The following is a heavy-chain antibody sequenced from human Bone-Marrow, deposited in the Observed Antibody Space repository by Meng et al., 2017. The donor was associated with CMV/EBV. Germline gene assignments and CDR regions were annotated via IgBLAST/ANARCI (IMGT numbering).Heavy chain of an antibody. Sequence: IHWVRQAPGKGLEWMGWINPNSGDTKYAQKFQGRVTMTRDTSIGRAYMDLRRLRSDDTAVYYCARDSPIGFYDSSGFYHNIRYYFDFWGQGTLVTVSS. CDR2: INPNSGDT. CDR3: ARDSPIGFYDSSGFYHNIRYYFDF. J-gene: IGHJ4*02. V-gene: IGHV1-2*02. D-gene: IGHD3-22*01.